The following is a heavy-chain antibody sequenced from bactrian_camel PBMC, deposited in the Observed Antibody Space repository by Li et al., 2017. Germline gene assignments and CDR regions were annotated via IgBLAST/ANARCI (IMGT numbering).Heavy chain of an antibody. J-gene: IGHJ4*01. D-gene: IGHD2*01. CDR3: AAHMDVGAWARRQLSGDSRPPTRVYANFHYTY. Sequence: HVQLVESGGGSVQAGGSLRLSCTASEFTFEGSDMAWYRQAPGNECELVSHLSSEGTTYYPDSMKGRFTISLDNTKNTVYLAINNLKPEDTAMYYCAAHMDVGAWARRQLSGDSRPPTRVYANFHYTYWGQGTQVTVS. CDR1: EFTFEGSD. CDR2: LSSEGTT. V-gene: IGHV3S55*01.